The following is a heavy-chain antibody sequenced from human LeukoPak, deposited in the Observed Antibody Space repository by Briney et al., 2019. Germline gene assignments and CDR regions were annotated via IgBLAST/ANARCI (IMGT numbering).Heavy chain of an antibody. D-gene: IGHD5-18*01. V-gene: IGHV3-33*01. Sequence: PGGSLRLSCAASGFTFSSYGMHWVRQAPGKGLEWVAVIWYDGSNKYYADSVKGRFTISRDNSKNTLYLQMNSLRAEDTAVYYCARAYGYRGYFDYWGQGTLVTVSS. CDR2: IWYDGSNK. CDR3: ARAYGYRGYFDY. CDR1: GFTFSSYG. J-gene: IGHJ4*02.